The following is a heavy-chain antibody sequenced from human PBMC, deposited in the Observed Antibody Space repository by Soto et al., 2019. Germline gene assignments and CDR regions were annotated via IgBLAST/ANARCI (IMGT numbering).Heavy chain of an antibody. J-gene: IGHJ5*02. CDR3: ASGGNWFDP. D-gene: IGHD3-16*01. V-gene: IGHV4-59*01. Sequence: SETLSLTCIVSGGSIINYYWTWVRQSPEKGLEWIGYMYYNGNINYNPSLKSRVTISIDTSKNQFSLTLKSVTAADTAVYYCASGGNWFDPWGQGVLVTVSS. CDR1: GGSIINYY. CDR2: MYYNGNI.